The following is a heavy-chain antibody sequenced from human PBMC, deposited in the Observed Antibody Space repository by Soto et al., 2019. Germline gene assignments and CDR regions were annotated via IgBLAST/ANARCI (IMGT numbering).Heavy chain of an antibody. CDR3: ARSWVFIAAAGRLEWFDP. J-gene: IGHJ5*02. V-gene: IGHV4-30-4*01. CDR2: IYYSGST. CDR1: GGSISSGDYY. Sequence: QVQLQESGPGLVKPSQTLSLTCTVSGGSISSGDYYWSWIRQPPGKGLEWIGYIYYSGSTYYNPSLNSRVTIAVDTSKNQFSLKLSSVTAADTAVYYCARSWVFIAAAGRLEWFDPWGQGTLVTVSS. D-gene: IGHD6-13*01.